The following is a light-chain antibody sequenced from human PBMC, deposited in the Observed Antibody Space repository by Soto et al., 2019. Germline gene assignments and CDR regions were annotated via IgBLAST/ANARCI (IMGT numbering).Light chain of an antibody. CDR3: VSYTTSSNYV. CDR2: DVS. Sequence: QSVLTQPASVSGSPGLSITISCTGTSSDVGAYNFVSRYQQHPDKAPKLMIFDVSTPPSGVSNRFSGSKSGNTASLTISGLQSEDESEYYCVSYTTSSNYVFGTGTKVTVL. J-gene: IGLJ1*01. V-gene: IGLV2-14*03. CDR1: SSDVGAYNF.